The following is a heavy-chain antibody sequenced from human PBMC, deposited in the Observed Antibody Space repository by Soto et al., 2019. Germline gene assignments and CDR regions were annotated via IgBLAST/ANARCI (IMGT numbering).Heavy chain of an antibody. CDR3: TRGATTDPYGWFDP. D-gene: IGHD4-4*01. CDR2: ISSGSTNI. CDR1: GFTFSDFY. Sequence: GGSLRLSCAASGFTFSDFYMSWIRQAPGKRLEWISYISSGSTNIFYADSVKGRFTVSRDNAKNSVYLQMDSLRAEDTAVYYCTRGATTDPYGWFDPWGQGTLVTVSS. J-gene: IGHJ5*02. V-gene: IGHV3-11*01.